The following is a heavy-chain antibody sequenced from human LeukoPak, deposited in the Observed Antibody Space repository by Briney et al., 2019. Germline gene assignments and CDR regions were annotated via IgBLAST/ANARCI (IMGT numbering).Heavy chain of an antibody. V-gene: IGHV4-30-2*01. CDR3: ARDLGLTYYYDSSGYYGFDL. CDR2: IYHSGST. J-gene: IGHJ2*01. Sequence: SQTLSLTCAVSGGSISSGGYSWSWIRQPPGKGLEWIGYIYHSGSTYYNPSLKSRVTISVDRSKNQFSLKLSSVTAADTAVYYCARDLGLTYYYDSSGYYGFDLWGRGTLVTVSS. D-gene: IGHD3-22*01. CDR1: GGSISSGGYS.